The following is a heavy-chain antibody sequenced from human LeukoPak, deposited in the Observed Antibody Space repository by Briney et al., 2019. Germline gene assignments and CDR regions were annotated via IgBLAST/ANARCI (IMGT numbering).Heavy chain of an antibody. CDR2: INEDGGEE. V-gene: IGHV3-7*01. CDR1: GFIFSAYW. D-gene: IGHD2-21*02. Sequence: GGSLRLSCVGSGFIFSAYWMAWVRQAPGKGPEWVANINEDGGEERYVDSVKGRFTISRDNSKSTLYLHLNIPRPEDTAVYYCTRSVVTTADFDYWGQGTLVTVSS. CDR3: TRSVVTTADFDY. J-gene: IGHJ4*02.